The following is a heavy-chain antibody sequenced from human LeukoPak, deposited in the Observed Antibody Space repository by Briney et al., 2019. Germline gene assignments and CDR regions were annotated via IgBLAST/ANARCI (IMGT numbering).Heavy chain of an antibody. D-gene: IGHD2-15*01. CDR2: ISSSGNTI. V-gene: IGHV3-48*03. J-gene: IGHJ3*02. CDR1: GFTFNNYE. CDR3: ARDGLGYCSGCSCYSSAFDI. Sequence: GGSLRLSCAASGFTFNNYEMNWVRQAPGKGLEWVSYISSSGNTIYYADSVKGRFTISRDNAKNSLYLQMNSLRAEDTAVYYCARDGLGYCSGCSCYSSAFDIWGQGTMVTVSS.